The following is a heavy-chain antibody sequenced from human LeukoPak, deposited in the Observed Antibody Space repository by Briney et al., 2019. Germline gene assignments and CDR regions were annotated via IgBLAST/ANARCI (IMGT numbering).Heavy chain of an antibody. J-gene: IGHJ6*03. Sequence: GGSLRLSCAASGFTFSSYAMSWVRQAPGRGLEWVSAISGSGGSTYYADSVKGRFTISRDNSKNTLYLQMNSLRAEDTAVYYCANGGYCSGGSCYSGPYYYYMDVWGKGTTVTVSS. CDR3: ANGGYCSGGSCYSGPYYYYMDV. D-gene: IGHD2-15*01. V-gene: IGHV3-23*01. CDR1: GFTFSSYA. CDR2: ISGSGGST.